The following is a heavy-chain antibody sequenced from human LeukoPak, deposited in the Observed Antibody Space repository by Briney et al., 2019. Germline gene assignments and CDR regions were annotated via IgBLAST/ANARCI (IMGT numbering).Heavy chain of an antibody. CDR2: IYHSGIT. D-gene: IGHD6-19*01. V-gene: IGHV4-4*07. Sequence: SETLSLTCTVSGGSISSYYWSWIRRPAGKGLEWIGRIYHSGITYYNPSLKSRVTISVDTSKNRFSLKLSSVTAADTAVYYCAREPSSGWYGNWGQGTLVTVSS. CDR3: AREPSSGWYGN. CDR1: GGSISSYY. J-gene: IGHJ4*02.